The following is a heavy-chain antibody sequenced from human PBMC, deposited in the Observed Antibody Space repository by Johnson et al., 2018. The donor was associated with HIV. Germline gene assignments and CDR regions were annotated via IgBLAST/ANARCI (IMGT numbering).Heavy chain of an antibody. J-gene: IGHJ3*02. CDR1: GFTFSSYA. CDR3: ARVGAVAGLYSI. D-gene: IGHD6-19*01. CDR2: ISKEGTDK. V-gene: IGHV3-30*04. Sequence: VQLVESGGGVVQPGRSLRLSCAASGFTFSSYAMHWVRQAPGKGLEWMAVISKEGTDKYYADSVKGRFTISRDNSKNTLYLQMNSLRAEDTAVYYCARVGAVAGLYSIWGQGTMVTVSS.